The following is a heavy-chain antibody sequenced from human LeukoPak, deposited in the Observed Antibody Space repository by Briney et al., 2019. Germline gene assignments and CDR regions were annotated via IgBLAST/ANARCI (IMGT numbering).Heavy chain of an antibody. CDR2: INSDGSST. D-gene: IGHD1-26*01. V-gene: IGHV3-74*01. Sequence: GGSLRLSCAASGFTFSSYWMHWVRQAPGKGLVWVSRINSDGSSTSYADSVKGRFTISRDNAKNTLYLQMNSLRAEDTAVYYCAKDGSMPWEYYMDVWGKGTTVTISS. J-gene: IGHJ6*03. CDR3: AKDGSMPWEYYMDV. CDR1: GFTFSSYW.